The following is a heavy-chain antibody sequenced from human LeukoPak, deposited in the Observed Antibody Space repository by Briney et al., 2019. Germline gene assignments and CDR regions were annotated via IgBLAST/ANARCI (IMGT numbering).Heavy chain of an antibody. D-gene: IGHD3-16*01. V-gene: IGHV5-51*01. CDR2: IYPGDSDN. CDR1: GYTFTTYW. CDR3: ARRLATSLGPFYGMDV. Sequence: GESLKISCKGSGYTFTTYWIGWVRQMPGKGLEWMGIIYPGDSDNRYSPSFLGQVTISADKSISTAYLQWNSLKASDTAMYYCARRLATSLGPFYGMDVWGQGTTVTVSS. J-gene: IGHJ6*02.